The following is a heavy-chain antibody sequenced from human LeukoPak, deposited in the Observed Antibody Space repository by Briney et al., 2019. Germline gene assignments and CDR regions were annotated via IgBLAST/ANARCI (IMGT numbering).Heavy chain of an antibody. J-gene: IGHJ5*02. CDR3: ARDTVVVQAARYWFDP. V-gene: IGHV1-2*02. D-gene: IGHD2-2*01. CDR2: INPNSGGT. Sequence: GASVKVSCKASGYTFTGYYMHWVRQARGQGLEWMGWINPNSGGTNYAQKFQGRVTMTRDTSISTAYMELSRLRSDDAAVYYCARDTVVVQAARYWFDPWGQGTLVTVSS. CDR1: GYTFTGYY.